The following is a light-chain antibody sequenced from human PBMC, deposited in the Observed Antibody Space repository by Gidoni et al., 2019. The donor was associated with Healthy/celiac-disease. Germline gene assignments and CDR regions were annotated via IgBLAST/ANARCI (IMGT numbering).Light chain of an antibody. V-gene: IGKV3-20*01. J-gene: IGKJ2*01. Sequence: EIVLTQSPGTLSLSPGARATLSCRASQSVSSSYLAWYQQKPGQAPRLLIYGASSRATGIPDRFSGSGSGTDFTLTISRLEPEDFAVYYCQQYGSSPPNTFGQGTKLGIK. CDR2: GAS. CDR3: QQYGSSPPNT. CDR1: QSVSSSY.